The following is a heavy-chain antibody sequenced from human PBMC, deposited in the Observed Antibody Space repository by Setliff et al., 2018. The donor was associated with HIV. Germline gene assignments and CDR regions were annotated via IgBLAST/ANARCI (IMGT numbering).Heavy chain of an antibody. V-gene: IGHV7-4-1*04. CDR3: ARGPPSQVDY. CDR1: GYTFTNYA. Sequence: ASVKVSCKASGYTFTNYAINWVRQAPGQGLEWMGWINTDTGNPTYAQGFTGRFVFSLDTSVNMAYLQISSLKTEDSAVYYCARGPPSQVDYWGQGTLVTVSS. J-gene: IGHJ4*02. CDR2: INTDTGNP.